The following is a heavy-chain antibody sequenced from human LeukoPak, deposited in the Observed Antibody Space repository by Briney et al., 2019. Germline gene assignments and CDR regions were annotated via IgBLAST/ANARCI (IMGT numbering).Heavy chain of an antibody. Sequence: GSLRLSCAASGFSFGSYAMHWVRQSPDKGLEWVAIIRSDGTYKDYLESVEGRFTISRDNSKTMLYLEMNALRPEDTAVYYCVKNLDSSPGFFDYWGHGSLVTVSS. CDR1: GFSFGSYA. CDR3: VKNLDSSPGFFDY. CDR2: IRSDGTYK. J-gene: IGHJ4*01. D-gene: IGHD3-22*01. V-gene: IGHV3-30*02.